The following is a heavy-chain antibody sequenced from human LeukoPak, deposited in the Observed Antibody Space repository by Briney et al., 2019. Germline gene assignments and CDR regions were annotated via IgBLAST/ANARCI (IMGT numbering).Heavy chain of an antibody. D-gene: IGHD3-3*01. CDR1: GGSISSSDYY. CDR3: ARGKLWKWQRNEFQYYFDY. CDR2: IYYTGTT. J-gene: IGHJ4*02. Sequence: SETLSPTCTVSGGSISSSDYYWGWIRQPPGQGLEWIGNIYYTGTTYYNPSLQSRVTISVDTSKNRFSLKLSSVTAADTAVYYCARGKLWKWQRNEFQYYFDYWGQGTLVTVSS. V-gene: IGHV4-39*01.